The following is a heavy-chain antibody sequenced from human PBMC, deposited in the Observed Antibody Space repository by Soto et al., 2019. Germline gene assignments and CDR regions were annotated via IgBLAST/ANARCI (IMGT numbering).Heavy chain of an antibody. D-gene: IGHD4-17*01. CDR1: GLTFNNYA. CDR3: VKDRILTTVPDRGAFDI. V-gene: IGHV3-23*01. CDR2: ISGTGESA. Sequence: EVQLLEYGGGMTQPGGSLSLSCIASGLTFNNYAMSWVRQAPGKGLEWVSTISGTGESAYYADSLKGRLTISRDKSKNTVYLQMNSLRAEDTAVYYCVKDRILTTVPDRGAFDIWGQGTMVTVSS. J-gene: IGHJ3*02.